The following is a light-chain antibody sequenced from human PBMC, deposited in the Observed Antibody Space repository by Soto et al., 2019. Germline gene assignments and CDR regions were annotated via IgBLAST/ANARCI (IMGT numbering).Light chain of an antibody. CDR1: GSNIGAGYD. CDR2: GNS. V-gene: IGLV1-40*01. Sequence: VLTQPPSVSGAPGQRVTISCTGSGSNIGAGYDVHWYQQLPGTAPKLLIYGNSNRPSGVPDRISGSKSGTSASMAITGLQAEDEADYYCSSYAASNNFYFVFGGGTQLTVL. CDR3: SSYAASNNFYFV. J-gene: IGLJ3*02.